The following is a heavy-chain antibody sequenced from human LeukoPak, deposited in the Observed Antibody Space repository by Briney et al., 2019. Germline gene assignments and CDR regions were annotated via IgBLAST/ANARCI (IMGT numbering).Heavy chain of an antibody. CDR2: IYPRDSET. V-gene: IGHV5-51*01. Sequence: GESPKISRRSSGYNFNTYWLAWVRQMPGRGLEWMGNIYPRDSETRYSPSFEGQVTLSADTSINTTYLHWSSLKASDSAMYYCARRGRGASDLLYYFDNWGQGTLVSVSS. CDR1: GYNFNTYW. D-gene: IGHD1-26*01. J-gene: IGHJ4*02. CDR3: ARRGRGASDLLYYFDN.